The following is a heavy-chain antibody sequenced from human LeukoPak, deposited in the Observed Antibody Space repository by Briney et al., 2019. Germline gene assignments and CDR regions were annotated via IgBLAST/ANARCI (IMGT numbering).Heavy chain of an antibody. D-gene: IGHD4-17*01. V-gene: IGHV1-18*01. CDR2: ISAYNGNT. Sequence: GASVKVSCKAFGYTFTSYGITWVRQAPGQGLEWMGWISAYNGNTNFAQKLQGRVTMTTDTSTSTAYMELRSLRSDDTAVYYCAKDSDYGRLMDSWGQGTLVTVSS. J-gene: IGHJ4*02. CDR1: GYTFTSYG. CDR3: AKDSDYGRLMDS.